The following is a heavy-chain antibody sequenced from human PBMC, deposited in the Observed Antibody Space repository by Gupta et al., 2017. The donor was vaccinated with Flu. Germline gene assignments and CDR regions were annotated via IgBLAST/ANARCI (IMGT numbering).Heavy chain of an antibody. J-gene: IGHJ3*02. CDR3: AKQDGYKEGDAFDI. D-gene: IGHD5-12*01. V-gene: IGHV4-39*01. Sequence: IRQPPGKGLEWIGNIYYSGSTYYNPSLKSRVTISVDTSKNQFSLKLSSVTAADTAVYYCAKQDGYKEGDAFDIWGQGTMVTVSS. CDR2: IYYSGST.